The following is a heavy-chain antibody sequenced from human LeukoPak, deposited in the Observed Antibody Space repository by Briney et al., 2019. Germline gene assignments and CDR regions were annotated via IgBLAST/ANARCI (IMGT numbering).Heavy chain of an antibody. CDR1: GYTLIGYF. CDR3: ARDQRSSYTYYFDD. D-gene: IGHD3-16*02. V-gene: IGHV1-2*02. CDR2: INPNSGAT. J-gene: IGHJ4*02. Sequence: ASVKDSCMASGYTLIGYFIHWVRPAPGQGREWMGWINPNSGATNYAPKFQGRVTMTRDTSVSTAYMELSRLTSDETAVYYCARDQRSSYTYYFDDWGQGTLVTVSS.